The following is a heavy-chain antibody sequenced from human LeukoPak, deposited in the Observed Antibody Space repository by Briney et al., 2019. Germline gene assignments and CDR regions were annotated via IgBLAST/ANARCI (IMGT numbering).Heavy chain of an antibody. V-gene: IGHV1-2*02. J-gene: IGHJ4*02. CDR3: ARGLNVKAVAGTSDY. CDR2: INPNSGGT. Sequence: GASVKVSCKASGYTFTGYYMHWVRQAPGQGLEWMVWINPNSGGTNYAQKFQGRVTMTRDTSISTAYMELSRLRSDDTAVYYCARGLNVKAVAGTSDYWGQGTLVTVSS. CDR1: GYTFTGYY. D-gene: IGHD6-19*01.